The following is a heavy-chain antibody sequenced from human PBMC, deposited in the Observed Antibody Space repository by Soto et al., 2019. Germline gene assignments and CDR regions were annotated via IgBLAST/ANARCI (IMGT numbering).Heavy chain of an antibody. Sequence: GGTMRLSCAACGFTLSSYGMHWVRQAPGKGLEGVAVISYDGSNKYYADSVKGRFTISRDNSKNTLYLQMNSLRAEHTALYYCAKDNGGVARCDPWGQGTLVTVSS. V-gene: IGHV3-30*18. J-gene: IGHJ5*02. CDR2: ISYDGSNK. D-gene: IGHD3-10*01. CDR3: AKDNGGVARCDP. CDR1: GFTLSSYG.